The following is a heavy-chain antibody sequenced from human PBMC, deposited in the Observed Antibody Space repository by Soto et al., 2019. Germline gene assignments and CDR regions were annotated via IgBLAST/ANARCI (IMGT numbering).Heavy chain of an antibody. CDR2: ISAAGDP. V-gene: IGHV3-13*05. J-gene: IGHJ6*02. CDR3: ARTDRDFYGLDV. CDR1: GFTFRHYD. Sequence: EVQLVESGGGLVQPGGSLRLSCEASGFTFRHYDMHWVRQGTGKGLEWVSGISAAGDPDYADSVEGRFTISRENAQNSFFLQMNSLRVGDTAVYYCARTDRDFYGLDVWGQGTTVIASS.